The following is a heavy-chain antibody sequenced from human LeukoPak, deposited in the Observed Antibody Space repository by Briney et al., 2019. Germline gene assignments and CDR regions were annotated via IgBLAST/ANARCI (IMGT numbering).Heavy chain of an antibody. Sequence: GASVKVSCKASGYTFTSYYMHWVRQAPGQGLEWMGIINPSGGSTSYAQKFQGRVTMTRDTSTSTVYMELSSLRSEDTAVYYWARARVVATEPDYWGQGTLVTVSS. CDR1: GYTFTSYY. V-gene: IGHV1-46*01. D-gene: IGHD5-12*01. CDR2: INPSGGST. CDR3: ARARVVATEPDY. J-gene: IGHJ4*02.